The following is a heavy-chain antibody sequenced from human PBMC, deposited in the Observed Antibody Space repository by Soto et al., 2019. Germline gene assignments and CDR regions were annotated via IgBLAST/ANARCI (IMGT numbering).Heavy chain of an antibody. D-gene: IGHD4-4*01. Sequence: QVQLVESGGGVVQPGRSLRLSCAASGFTFSSYGMHWVRQAPGKGLEWVAVISYDGSNKYYADSVKGRFTISRDNSKNTLYLQMNSLRAEDTAVYYCVKDQQLPPRVGMDVWGQGTTVTVSS. CDR2: ISYDGSNK. CDR3: VKDQQLPPRVGMDV. V-gene: IGHV3-30*18. CDR1: GFTFSSYG. J-gene: IGHJ6*02.